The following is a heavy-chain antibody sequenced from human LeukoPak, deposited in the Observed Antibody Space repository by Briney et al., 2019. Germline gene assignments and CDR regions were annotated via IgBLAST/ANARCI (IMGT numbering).Heavy chain of an antibody. CDR1: GGSISSYY. Sequence: PSETLSLTCTVSGGSISSYYWSWIRQPPGKGLEWIGYIYYSGSTNYNPSPKSRVTISVDTSKNQFSLKLSSVTAADTAVYYCARGPTVVVGATLYYFYGMDVWGQGTTVTVSS. D-gene: IGHD2-15*01. CDR3: ARGPTVVVGATLYYFYGMDV. CDR2: IYYSGST. V-gene: IGHV4-59*01. J-gene: IGHJ6*02.